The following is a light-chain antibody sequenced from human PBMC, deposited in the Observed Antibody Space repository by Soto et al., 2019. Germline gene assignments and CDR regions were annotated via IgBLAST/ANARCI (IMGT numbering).Light chain of an antibody. J-gene: IGKJ3*01. Sequence: DIQMTQSPSSLSASVGDRVTITCRASQIINTWLAWYQQKPGKAPKLVIYRASNLVNGAPSSFSSSGSETKFSPIISSLQRDDFSIYYCQQYETNSGTFGPGTKVDL. CDR1: QIINTW. CDR2: RAS. V-gene: IGKV1-5*03. CDR3: QQYETNSGT.